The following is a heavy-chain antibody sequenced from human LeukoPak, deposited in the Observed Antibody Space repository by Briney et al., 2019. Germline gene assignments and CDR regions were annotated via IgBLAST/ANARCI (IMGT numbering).Heavy chain of an antibody. CDR2: IRAYNGNT. J-gene: IGHJ4*02. D-gene: IGHD3-3*01. V-gene: IGHV1-18*01. CDR1: GYTFTSYG. Sequence: ASVKVSCKASGYTFTSYGISWVRQAPGQGLEWMGWIRAYNGNTNYAQKLTGRVTMTTDTSTSTAYMELRSLRSDDTAVYYCARYGIGFWSGYYTDAYFDYWGQGTLVTVSS. CDR3: ARYGIGFWSGYYTDAYFDY.